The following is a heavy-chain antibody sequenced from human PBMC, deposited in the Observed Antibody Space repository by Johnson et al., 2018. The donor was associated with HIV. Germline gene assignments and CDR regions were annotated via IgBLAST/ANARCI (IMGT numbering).Heavy chain of an antibody. D-gene: IGHD3-10*01. V-gene: IGHV3-33*01. Sequence: QVQLVESGGGVVQPGGSLRLSCAASGFTFSSYGMHWVRQAPGKGLEWVAVIWYDGSNKYYADSVKGRFTISRDNAKNTVYLQMDSLRDEDMAVYYCARGALGSFDIWGQGTMVTVSA. CDR3: ARGALGSFDI. CDR1: GFTFSSYG. CDR2: IWYDGSNK. J-gene: IGHJ3*02.